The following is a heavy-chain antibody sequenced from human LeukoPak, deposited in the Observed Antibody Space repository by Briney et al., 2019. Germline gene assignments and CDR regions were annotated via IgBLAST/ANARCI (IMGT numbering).Heavy chain of an antibody. CDR1: GFTFRSYV. J-gene: IGHJ3*02. V-gene: IGHV3-64*01. D-gene: IGHD1-26*01. CDR3: SRGESGSYHFWASDI. CDR2: ISSNGGST. Sequence: GGSLRLSCAASGFTFRSYVMHWVGQAPGRGVEDVSAISSNGGSTYYANSVKGRFTISRDNSKNTLYLQMGSLRAEDMAVYYCSRGESGSYHFWASDIWGQGTMVTVSS.